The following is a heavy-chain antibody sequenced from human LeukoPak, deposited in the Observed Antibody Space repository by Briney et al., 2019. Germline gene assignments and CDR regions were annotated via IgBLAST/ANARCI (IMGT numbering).Heavy chain of an antibody. Sequence: GGSLRLSCAASGFTVSSTYMAWVRQAPGKGLEWVSFMYSEDNKYYADSVKGRFTISRDNSKNTLYLQMNTLRADDTAVYYCARGVLGTIPIDYWGQGTLVTVSS. CDR3: ARGVLGTIPIDY. D-gene: IGHD3-10*02. CDR1: GFTVSSTY. CDR2: MYSEDNK. V-gene: IGHV3-53*01. J-gene: IGHJ4*02.